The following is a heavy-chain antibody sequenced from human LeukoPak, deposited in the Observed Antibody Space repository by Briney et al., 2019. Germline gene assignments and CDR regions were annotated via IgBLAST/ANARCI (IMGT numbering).Heavy chain of an antibody. V-gene: IGHV1-2*02. CDR3: AREVAAAGYYYFDY. D-gene: IGHD6-13*01. J-gene: IGHJ4*02. Sequence: ASVKVFCKASGYTFTGYYMHWVRQAPGQGLEWMGWINPNSGGTNYAQKFQGRVTMTRDTSISTAYMELSRLRSDDTAVYYCAREVAAAGYYYFDYWGQGTLVTVSS. CDR1: GYTFTGYY. CDR2: INPNSGGT.